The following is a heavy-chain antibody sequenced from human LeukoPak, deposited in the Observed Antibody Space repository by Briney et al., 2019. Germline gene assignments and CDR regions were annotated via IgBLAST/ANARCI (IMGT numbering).Heavy chain of an antibody. D-gene: IGHD3-3*01. Sequence: ASVKVSCKASGYTFTSYGISWVRQAPGQGLEWMGWISAYNGNTNYAQKLQGRVTMTTDTSTSTAYMELRSLRSDDTAVYYCARDKPPQEWDFWSGHYYYYYGMDVWGQGTTVTVSS. CDR2: ISAYNGNT. J-gene: IGHJ6*02. V-gene: IGHV1-18*01. CDR3: ARDKPPQEWDFWSGHYYYYYGMDV. CDR1: GYTFTSYG.